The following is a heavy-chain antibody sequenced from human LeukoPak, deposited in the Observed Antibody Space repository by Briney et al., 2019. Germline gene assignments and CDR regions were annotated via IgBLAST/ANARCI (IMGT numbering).Heavy chain of an antibody. CDR2: ISYDGSNK. CDR3: AEIAVADY. Sequence: GGSLRLSCAASGFTFSSYAMHWVRQAPGKGLEWVAVISYDGSNKYYADSVKGRFTISRDNSKNTLYLQMNSLRAEDTAVYYCAEIAVADYWGQGTLVTVSS. V-gene: IGHV3-30-3*01. J-gene: IGHJ4*02. D-gene: IGHD6-19*01. CDR1: GFTFSSYA.